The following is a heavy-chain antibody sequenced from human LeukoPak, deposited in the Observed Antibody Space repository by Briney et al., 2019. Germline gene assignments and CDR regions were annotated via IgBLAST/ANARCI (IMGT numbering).Heavy chain of an antibody. Sequence: GGSLRLSCAASGFTFSSYSINWVRQAPGKGLEWVSSISSSSSYIYYADSVKGRFTISRDNAKNSLYLQMNSLRAEDTAVYYCARDRGCSSTSCWGAFDIWGQGTMVTVSS. J-gene: IGHJ3*02. CDR3: ARDRGCSSTSCWGAFDI. V-gene: IGHV3-21*01. D-gene: IGHD2-2*01. CDR1: GFTFSSYS. CDR2: ISSSSSYI.